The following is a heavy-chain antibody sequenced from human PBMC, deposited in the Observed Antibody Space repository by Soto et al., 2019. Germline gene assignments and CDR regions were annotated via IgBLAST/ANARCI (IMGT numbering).Heavy chain of an antibody. CDR1: GYTFSDYC. V-gene: IGHV1-2*02. CDR2: INPNSGGT. Sequence: GASVKVSCKASGYTFSDYCIHWVRQAPGQGLEWMGWINPNSGGTKYAPKFQGGVTMTRDTSITTAYMELSRLRSGDTAVYYCAREPATAKPEGVDFWGQGTLVTVSS. CDR3: AREPATAKPEGVDF. D-gene: IGHD1-1*01. J-gene: IGHJ4*02.